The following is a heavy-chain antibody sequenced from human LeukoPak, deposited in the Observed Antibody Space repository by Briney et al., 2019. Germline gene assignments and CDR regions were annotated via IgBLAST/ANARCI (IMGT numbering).Heavy chain of an antibody. V-gene: IGHV3-30*18. CDR1: GFTFNNYG. Sequence: PGGSLRLSCAASGFTFNNYGKHWVRQAPGKGLEWVAVISYDGRNIHYPDSVKGRFTISRDISTDTLWLQMDSLRTEDTAVYYCAKGPLRGTAAAIDYWGQGTLVTVSS. CDR3: AKGPLRGTAAAIDY. D-gene: IGHD2-2*01. CDR2: ISYDGRNI. J-gene: IGHJ4*02.